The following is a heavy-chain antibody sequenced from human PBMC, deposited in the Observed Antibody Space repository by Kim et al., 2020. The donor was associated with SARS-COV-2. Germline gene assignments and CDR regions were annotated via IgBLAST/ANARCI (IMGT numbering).Heavy chain of an antibody. D-gene: IGHD2-8*02. Sequence: ASVKVSCKASGYTFTSYGISWVRQAPGQGLEWMGWISAYNGNTNYAQKLQGRVTMTTDTSTSTAYMELRSLRSDDTAFYYCARATCTGGCYYYYYGMDVWGQGTTVTVSS. CDR3: ARATCTGGCYYYYYGMDV. J-gene: IGHJ6*02. V-gene: IGHV1-18*01. CDR1: GYTFTSYG. CDR2: ISAYNGNT.